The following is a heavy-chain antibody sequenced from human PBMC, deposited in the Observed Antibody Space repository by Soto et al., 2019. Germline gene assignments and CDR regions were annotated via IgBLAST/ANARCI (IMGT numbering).Heavy chain of an antibody. Sequence: QVQLVESGGGVVQPGRSLRLSCAASGFTFSSYAMHWVRQAPGKGLEWVAVISYDGSNKYYADSVKGRFTISRDNSKNTLDLRMRSLRDEDTVVYYCAREDLDLGAMMGTGDAFDIWGQGTMVTVSS. V-gene: IGHV3-30-3*01. CDR1: GFTFSSYA. CDR2: ISYDGSNK. D-gene: IGHD2-8*02. CDR3: AREDLDLGAMMGTGDAFDI. J-gene: IGHJ3*02.